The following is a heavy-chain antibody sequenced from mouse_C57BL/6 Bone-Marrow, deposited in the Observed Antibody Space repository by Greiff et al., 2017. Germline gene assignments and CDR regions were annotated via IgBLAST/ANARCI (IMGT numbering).Heavy chain of an antibody. CDR2: IDPEDGET. D-gene: IGHD2-3*01. V-gene: IGHV14-2*01. J-gene: IGHJ1*03. Sequence: VQLKQSGAELVKPGASVKLSCTASGFNIKDYYMHWVKQRTEKGLEWIGRIDPEDGETKYDRNFQGKATITADTSSKPAYLPLSSLTSEDTAVYYCAIPVYDGYFVGWYFDVWGTGTTVTVSS. CDR3: AIPVYDGYFVGWYFDV. CDR1: GFNIKDYY.